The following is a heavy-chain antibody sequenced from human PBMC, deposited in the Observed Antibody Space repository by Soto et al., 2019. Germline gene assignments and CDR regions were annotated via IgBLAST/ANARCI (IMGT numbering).Heavy chain of an antibody. Sequence: SVKVSCKASGGTFSSYAISWVRQAPGQGLEWMGGIIPIFGTANYAQKFQGRVTITADESTSTAYMELSSLRSEDTAVYYCAGLIAARPGWFDLWGQGTLVTVSS. V-gene: IGHV1-69*13. D-gene: IGHD6-6*01. CDR3: AGLIAARPGWFDL. CDR1: GGTFSSYA. J-gene: IGHJ5*02. CDR2: IIPIFGTA.